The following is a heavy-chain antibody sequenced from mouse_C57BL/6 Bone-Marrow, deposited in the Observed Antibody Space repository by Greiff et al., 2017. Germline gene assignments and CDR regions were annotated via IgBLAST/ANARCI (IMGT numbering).Heavy chain of an antibody. V-gene: IGHV1-11*01. CDR3: GRPNYGSSYLYAMDY. D-gene: IGHD1-1*01. CDR2: IYPVSGET. CDR1: GYTFTDHI. J-gene: IGHJ4*01. Sequence: QVQLKESGAELASPGASVTLSCKASGYTFTDHIMNWVKKRPGQGLEWIGRIYPVSGETNYNQKFMGKATFSVDRSSSTVYMVLNSLTSEDPAVYYCGRPNYGSSYLYAMDYWGQGTSVTVSS.